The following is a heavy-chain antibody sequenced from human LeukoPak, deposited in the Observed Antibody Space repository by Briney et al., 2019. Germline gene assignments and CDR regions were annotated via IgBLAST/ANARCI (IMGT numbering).Heavy chain of an antibody. CDR1: GGSISSSSYY. Sequence: PSETLSLTCTVSGGSISSSSYYWGWIRQPPGKGLEWIGSIYYGGSTYYNPSLKSRVTISVDTSKNQFSLKLSSVTAADTAVYYCARHCGYNSRAFNYWGQGTLVTVSS. V-gene: IGHV4-39*01. CDR3: ARHCGYNSRAFNY. D-gene: IGHD5-24*01. CDR2: IYYGGST. J-gene: IGHJ4*02.